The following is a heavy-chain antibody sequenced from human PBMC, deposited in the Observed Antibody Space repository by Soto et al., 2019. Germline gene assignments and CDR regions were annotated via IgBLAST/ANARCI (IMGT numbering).Heavy chain of an antibody. CDR1: GFTFSTYW. CDR2: IKTDGSVT. Sequence: EVQLVEAGGGLLQPGGSLRLSCAASGFTFSTYWMHWVRQAPGKGLVWVSRIKTDGSVTTYADSVKGRSPISRDNATNTLYLPMNPLRAEDTAVYYCARDLGGSHDYWGRGTLVTVSS. D-gene: IGHD3-16*01. J-gene: IGHJ4*02. CDR3: ARDLGGSHDY. V-gene: IGHV3-74*01.